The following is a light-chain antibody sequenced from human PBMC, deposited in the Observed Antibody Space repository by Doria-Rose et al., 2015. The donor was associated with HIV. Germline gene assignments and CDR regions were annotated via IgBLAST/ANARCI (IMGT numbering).Light chain of an antibody. CDR3: QQYHDTPS. CDR1: QSLLYTSKNY. V-gene: IGKV4-1*01. J-gene: IGKJ3*01. CDR2: WAS. Sequence: DIRVTQSPESLGMSLGERATLNCKSNQSLLYTSKNYLAWYQQKPGQPPKLLIHWASTRQSGVPARFSGSGSGTDFTLTISSLEAEDVAVYYCQQYHDTPSFGPGTTVDIK.